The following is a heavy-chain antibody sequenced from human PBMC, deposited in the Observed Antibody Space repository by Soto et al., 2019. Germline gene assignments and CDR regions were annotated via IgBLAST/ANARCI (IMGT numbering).Heavy chain of an antibody. D-gene: IGHD2-2*01. CDR1: GFIFSNFD. CDR2: ISYEGSNN. J-gene: IGHJ6*02. V-gene: IGHV3-30-3*01. CDR3: ARGAEYQLLSRDYFYGMDV. Sequence: PGGSLRLSCGASGFIFSNFDMHWVRQAPGKGLEWVAVISYEGSNNFYAESVKGRFTISRDNSKNTLYLQMNSLRREDMAVYYCARGAEYQLLSRDYFYGMDVWGQGTTVTVSS.